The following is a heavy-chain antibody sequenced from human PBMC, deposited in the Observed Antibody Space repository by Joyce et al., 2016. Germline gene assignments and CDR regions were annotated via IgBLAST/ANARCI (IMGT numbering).Heavy chain of an antibody. CDR2: IYYTGRPS. V-gene: IGHV4-31*11. J-gene: IGHJ4*02. CDR3: ARDQGARHYFDF. CDR1: GHSMSSGVSY. D-gene: IGHD6-6*01. Sequence: QVQLQESGPGLVKPSQTLSLTCAVSGHSMSSGVSYWSWIRQHPGKGLDWIGFIYYTGRPSYYNPSLKSRVTISVDTAKNQFSLSLGSVTAADTAVYYCARDQGARHYFDFWGQGILVTVSS.